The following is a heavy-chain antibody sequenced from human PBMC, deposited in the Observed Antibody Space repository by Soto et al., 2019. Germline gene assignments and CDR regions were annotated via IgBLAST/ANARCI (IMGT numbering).Heavy chain of an antibody. D-gene: IGHD2-8*01. CDR1: GFTFSSYP. J-gene: IGHJ4*02. CDR2: ITEDGSGT. V-gene: IGHV3-74*01. CDR3: VRGTNGWRGMDY. Sequence: QAXESLTLSFATSGFTFSSYPIHWVRQAPGKGPVWVSRITEDGSGTTYADSVKGRFTVTRDNAKNTMYLQMSGLGAEDTAVYHCVRGTNGWRGMDYWGQGTLVTVSS.